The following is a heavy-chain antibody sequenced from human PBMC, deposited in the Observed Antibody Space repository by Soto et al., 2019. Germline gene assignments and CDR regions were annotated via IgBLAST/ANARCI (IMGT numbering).Heavy chain of an antibody. V-gene: IGHV4-39*01. Sequence: QLQLQESGPGLVKPSETLSLTCTVSGGSISSSSYYWGWIRQPPGKGLEWIGSIYYSGSTYYNPSLKSRVTISVDTSKNQFSLKLSSVTAADTAVYYCARHSSPLDFWSGYFLPFDPWGQGTLVTVSS. CDR2: IYYSGST. J-gene: IGHJ5*02. CDR1: GGSISSSSYY. CDR3: ARHSSPLDFWSGYFLPFDP. D-gene: IGHD3-3*01.